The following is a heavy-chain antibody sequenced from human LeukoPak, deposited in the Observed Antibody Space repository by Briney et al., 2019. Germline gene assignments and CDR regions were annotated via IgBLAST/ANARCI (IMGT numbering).Heavy chain of an antibody. J-gene: IGHJ5*02. V-gene: IGHV3-53*01. Sequence: PGGSLRLSCAASGFIVSSNYMSWVRQASGKGLEWVSVIYSGGTTYYADSVKGRFTISRDNSKSTLYLQMNSLRAEDTAVYYCARVSIAWRVVDAWGQGTLVTVSS. CDR1: GFIVSSNY. D-gene: IGHD6-6*01. CDR3: ARVSIAWRVVDA. CDR2: IYSGGTT.